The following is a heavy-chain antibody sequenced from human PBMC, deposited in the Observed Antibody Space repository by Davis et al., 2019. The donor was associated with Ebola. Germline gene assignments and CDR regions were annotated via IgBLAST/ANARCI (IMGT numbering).Heavy chain of an antibody. CDR3: SERGSSV. CDR1: GVSISRHY. Sequence: PSETLSLTCTVPGVSISRHYWSWIRQPPGKRLEWFGSIYYNGNAYYNSSLASRATISVDTSKNQFSLKLTSVTAAATAMYYCSERGSSVWGQGTLVTVSS. CDR2: IYYNGNA. J-gene: IGHJ4*02. D-gene: IGHD3-10*01. V-gene: IGHV4-59*03.